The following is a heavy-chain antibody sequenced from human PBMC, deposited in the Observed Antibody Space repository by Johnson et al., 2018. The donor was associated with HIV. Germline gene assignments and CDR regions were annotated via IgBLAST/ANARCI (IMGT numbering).Heavy chain of an antibody. V-gene: IGHV3-48*03. CDR3: ARDRGIAARPFRYAFDI. Sequence: MLLVESGGGVVQPGRSLRLSCAASGFTFSSYEMNWVRQAPGKGLEWVSYISSSGSTIYYADFVKGRFPISRDNAKNSLYLQMNSLRAEATAVYYCARDRGIAARPFRYAFDIWGQGTMVTVSA. D-gene: IGHD6-6*01. CDR1: GFTFSSYE. J-gene: IGHJ3*02. CDR2: ISSSGSTI.